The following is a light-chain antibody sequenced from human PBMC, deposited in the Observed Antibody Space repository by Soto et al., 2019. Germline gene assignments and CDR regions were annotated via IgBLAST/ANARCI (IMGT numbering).Light chain of an antibody. CDR2: EAS. Sequence: DIQLTQSPSSLSASVGDRVTITCRASQGIRSYLAWYQQKPGKAPKLLIYEASTLQSGVPSRFSGSGSGTEFTLTISSLQPDDFATYYCQQYSSYSEAFGQGTRLEIK. V-gene: IGKV1-9*01. CDR1: QGIRSY. J-gene: IGKJ5*01. CDR3: QQYSSYSEA.